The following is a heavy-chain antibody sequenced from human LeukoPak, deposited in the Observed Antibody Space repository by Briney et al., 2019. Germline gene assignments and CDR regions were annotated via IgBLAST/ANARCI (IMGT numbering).Heavy chain of an antibody. CDR3: ALVRDLTFDY. Sequence: ASVKVSCKASGYTFTSYDINWVRQATGQGLEWMGWMNPNSGNTGYAQKFQGRVTMTRNTSISTAYMELSGLTSDDTAVYYCALVRDLTFDYWGQGTLVTVSS. D-gene: IGHD6-6*01. J-gene: IGHJ4*02. CDR2: MNPNSGNT. V-gene: IGHV1-8*01. CDR1: GYTFTSYD.